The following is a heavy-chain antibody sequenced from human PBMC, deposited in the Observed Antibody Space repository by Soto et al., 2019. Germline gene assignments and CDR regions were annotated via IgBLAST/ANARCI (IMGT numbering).Heavy chain of an antibody. V-gene: IGHV3-66*01. J-gene: IGHJ4*02. Sequence: EVQLVESGGGLVQPGGSLRLSCAASGFTVSSNYMSWVRRAPGKGLEWVSVIYSGGSTYYADSVKGRFTISRDNSKNTLYLQMNSLRAEDTAVYYCASLSMVRGVITNPFDYWGQGTLVTVSS. CDR3: ASLSMVRGVITNPFDY. CDR2: IYSGGST. CDR1: GFTVSSNY. D-gene: IGHD3-10*01.